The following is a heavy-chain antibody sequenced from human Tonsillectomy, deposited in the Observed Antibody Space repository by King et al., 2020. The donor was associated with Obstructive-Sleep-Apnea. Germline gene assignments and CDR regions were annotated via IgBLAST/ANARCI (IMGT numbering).Heavy chain of an antibody. CDR2: INTNTGNP. CDR1: GYTFTSYA. Sequence: VQLVQSGSELKKPGASVKVSCKASGYTFTSYAMNWVRQAPGQGLEWMGWINTNTGNPTYAQGFTGRFVFSLDPSVSTAFLQISSLKAEDTTVYYCARDSVYYYGSGSYPYYYYGMDVWGQGTTVTVSS. D-gene: IGHD3-10*01. V-gene: IGHV7-4-1*02. J-gene: IGHJ6*02. CDR3: ARDSVYYYGSGSYPYYYYGMDV.